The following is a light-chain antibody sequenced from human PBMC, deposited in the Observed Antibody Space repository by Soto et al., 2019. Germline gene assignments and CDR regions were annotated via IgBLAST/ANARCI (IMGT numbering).Light chain of an antibody. V-gene: IGKV3-20*01. CDR1: LHVYINS. Sequence: VVWTQSPATLSLSPGEPATLSCMASLHVYINSLAWYQQKPGRTPTLLIYGASTRATGLPDRFSATGSGTDFALPISSVAPEDCAVYYCQQYGASPFTFGPG. J-gene: IGKJ3*01. CDR3: QQYGASPFT. CDR2: GAS.